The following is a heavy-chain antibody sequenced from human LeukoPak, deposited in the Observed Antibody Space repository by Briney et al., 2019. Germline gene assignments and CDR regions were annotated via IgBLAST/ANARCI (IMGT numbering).Heavy chain of an antibody. J-gene: IGHJ4*02. CDR3: AKVGADGGYSGYEEYYFDY. CDR1: GFTFGSYA. CDR2: ISGSGVRT. V-gene: IGHV3-23*01. D-gene: IGHD5-12*01. Sequence: GGALRLSCAASGFTFGSYAMSWVRQAPGKGLEWVSSISGSGVRTYHADSVKGRFTISRDISKNTLYLQMNSLRAEDTAVYYCAKVGADGGYSGYEEYYFDYWGQGTLVTVSS.